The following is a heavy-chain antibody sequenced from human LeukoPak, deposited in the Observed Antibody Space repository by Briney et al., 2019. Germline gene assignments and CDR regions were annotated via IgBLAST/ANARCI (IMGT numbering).Heavy chain of an antibody. CDR3: VKDQSGSGSW. V-gene: IGHV3-64D*06. CDR2: ITSDGGST. J-gene: IGHJ4*02. Sequence: GGSLRLSCSASGFTFSTYAMHWVRQAPGKGLEYVSSITSDGGSTYYADSVKGRFTISRDNSKNTLYLQVNSLRPEDTAVYYCVKDQSGSGSWWGQGTLVTVSA. D-gene: IGHD3-10*01. CDR1: GFTFSTYA.